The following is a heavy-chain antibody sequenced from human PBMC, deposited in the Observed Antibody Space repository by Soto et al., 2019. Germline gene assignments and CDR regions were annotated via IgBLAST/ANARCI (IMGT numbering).Heavy chain of an antibody. D-gene: IGHD3-16*01. V-gene: IGHV3-23*01. CDR2: ISGSGGST. CDR1: GFTFSSYA. J-gene: IGHJ6*02. Sequence: EVQLLESGGGLVQPGGSLRLSCAASGFTFSSYAMSWVRQAPGKGLEWVSAISGSGGSTYYADSVNGRFTISRDNSKNTVYLQMNSLRAEDTAVYYCAKNVWGITLCGGMDVWGQGTTVTVSS. CDR3: AKNVWGITLCGGMDV.